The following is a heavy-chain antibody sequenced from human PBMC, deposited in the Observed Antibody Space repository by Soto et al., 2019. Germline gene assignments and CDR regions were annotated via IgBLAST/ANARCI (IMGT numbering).Heavy chain of an antibody. Sequence: LRLSCAASGFTFRSYGMHWVRQAPAKGLEWVAVISYDGSNKYYADSVKGRFTISRDNSKNTLYLQMNSLRAEDTAVYYCAKGGVGSTSNAFDIWGQGTMVTVSS. D-gene: IGHD1-26*01. CDR1: GFTFRSYG. CDR2: ISYDGSNK. J-gene: IGHJ3*02. CDR3: AKGGVGSTSNAFDI. V-gene: IGHV3-30*18.